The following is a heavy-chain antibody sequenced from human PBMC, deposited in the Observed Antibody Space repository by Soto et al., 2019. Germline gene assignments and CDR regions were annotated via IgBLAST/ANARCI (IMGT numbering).Heavy chain of an antibody. J-gene: IGHJ6*02. D-gene: IGHD3-10*01. CDR3: ATYGSGSAYYYGLDV. CDR2: ISYDGSNN. Sequence: QVQLVESGGGVVQPGRSLRLSCAASGFTFSTYAMHWVRQAPGKGLEWVAIISYDGSNNYYADSVKGRFTISRDNSKNTLYLQMHSLRPEDTAVYYCATYGSGSAYYYGLDVWGQGTTVTVSS. CDR1: GFTFSTYA. V-gene: IGHV3-30-3*01.